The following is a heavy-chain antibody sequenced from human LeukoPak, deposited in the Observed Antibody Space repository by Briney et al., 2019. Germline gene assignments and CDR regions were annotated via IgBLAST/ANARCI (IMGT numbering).Heavy chain of an antibody. Sequence: PGRSLRLSCAASGFTFSSFAMQWVRQAPGKGLEWVAVISYDGSNKYYADSVKGRFTISRDNSKNTLYLQMNSLRAEDTAVYYCVRDAAYSAFNMWGQGTMVTVSS. D-gene: IGHD4-11*01. CDR2: ISYDGSNK. V-gene: IGHV3-30-3*01. CDR3: VRDAAYSAFNM. J-gene: IGHJ3*02. CDR1: GFTFSSFA.